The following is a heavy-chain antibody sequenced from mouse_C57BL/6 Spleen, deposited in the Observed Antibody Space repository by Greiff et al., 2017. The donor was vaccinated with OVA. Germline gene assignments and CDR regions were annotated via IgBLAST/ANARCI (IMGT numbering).Heavy chain of an antibody. J-gene: IGHJ4*01. CDR1: GYSFTGYY. CDR2: INPSTGGT. Sequence: EVQLQQSGPELVKPGASVKISCKASGYSFTGYYMNWVKQSPEKSLEWIGEINPSTGGTTYNQKFKAKATLTVDKSSSTAYMQLKSLTSEYSAVYYCARTGGGSTTVVPYAMDYWGQGTSVTVSS. CDR3: ARTGGGSTTVVPYAMDY. V-gene: IGHV1-42*01. D-gene: IGHD1-1*01.